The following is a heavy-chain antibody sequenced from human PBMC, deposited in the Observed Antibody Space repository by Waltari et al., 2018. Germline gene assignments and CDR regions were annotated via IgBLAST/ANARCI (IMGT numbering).Heavy chain of an antibody. CDR3: ARAWLWPYNAFDI. CDR1: GVSLISTTHY. V-gene: IGHV4-39*01. Sequence: QLQLQESGPGLVKPSETLSLTCPVPGVSLISTTHYWGWIRQPPGKGLEWVGTISYSGRTSYNPSLRSRVTISVDTSKNQFSLNLTSVTAADTAVYYCARAWLWPYNAFDIWGQGTMVTVSS. D-gene: IGHD5-18*01. CDR2: ISYSGRT. J-gene: IGHJ3*02.